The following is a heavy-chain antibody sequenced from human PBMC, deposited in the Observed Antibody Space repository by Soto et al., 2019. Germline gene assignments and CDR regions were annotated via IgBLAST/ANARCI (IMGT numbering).Heavy chain of an antibody. D-gene: IGHD3-3*01. CDR2: IYTSGST. Sequence: SETLSLTCTVSGGSISSYYWSWIRQPAGKGLEWIGRIYTSGSTNYNPSLKSRVTMSVDTSKNQFSLKLSSVTAADTAVYYCARSPYDFWSGYYYYYYGMDAWGQGTTVTVSS. CDR1: GGSISSYY. J-gene: IGHJ6*02. CDR3: ARSPYDFWSGYYYYYYGMDA. V-gene: IGHV4-4*07.